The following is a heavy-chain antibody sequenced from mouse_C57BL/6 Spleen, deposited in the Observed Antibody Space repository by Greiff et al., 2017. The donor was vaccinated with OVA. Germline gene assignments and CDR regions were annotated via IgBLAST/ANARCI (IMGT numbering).Heavy chain of an antibody. CDR3: ASNARAWFAY. J-gene: IGHJ3*01. Sequence: VQLQQSGPELVKPGASVKISCKASGYTFTDYYMNWVKQSHGKSLEWIGDINPNNGGTSYNQKFKGKATLTVDKSSSTAYMELRSLTSEDSAVYYCASNARAWFAYWGQGTLVTVSA. CDR2: INPNNGGT. CDR1: GYTFTDYY. V-gene: IGHV1-26*01.